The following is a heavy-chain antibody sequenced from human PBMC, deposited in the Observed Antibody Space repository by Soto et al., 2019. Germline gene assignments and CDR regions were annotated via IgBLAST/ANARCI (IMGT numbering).Heavy chain of an antibody. Sequence: QVQLVQSGAEVKKPGSSVKVSCKASGGTFSSYAISWVRQAPGQGLEWMGGIIPIFGTANYAQKFQGRVTITADKSTSTAYMGRRRLRSEDTAVYCCVLGGVLGSYRRNWFDPWGQGTLVTVSS. CDR2: IIPIFGTA. D-gene: IGHD3-16*02. CDR1: GGTFSSYA. J-gene: IGHJ5*02. CDR3: VLGGVLGSYRRNWFDP. V-gene: IGHV1-69*06.